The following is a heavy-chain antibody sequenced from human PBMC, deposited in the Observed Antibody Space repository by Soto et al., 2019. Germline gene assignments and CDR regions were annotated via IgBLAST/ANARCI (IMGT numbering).Heavy chain of an antibody. CDR2: IYSGGST. J-gene: IGHJ4*02. CDR3: ARGARLVPHLNY. V-gene: IGHV3-53*01. Sequence: GGSLRLSCAASGFTVSSNYMSWVRQAPGKGLEWVSVIYSGGSTYYADSVKGRFTISRDNSKNTLYLQMNSLRAEDTAVYYCARGARLVPHLNYWGQGTLVTVSS. D-gene: IGHD2-8*02. CDR1: GFTVSSNY.